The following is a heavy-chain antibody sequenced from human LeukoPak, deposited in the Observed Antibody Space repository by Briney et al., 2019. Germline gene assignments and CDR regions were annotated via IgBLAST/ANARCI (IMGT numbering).Heavy chain of an antibody. CDR1: GFNFITAA. CDR3: ARGHGMDV. V-gene: IGHV3-23*01. Sequence: QPGGSLRLSCAASGFNFITAAMTWVRQAPGKGLEWVSLIGSSGGSTYYADSVKGRFTISRDNAKKSLFLQMNSLRAEDTAVYYCARGHGMDVWGQGTTVTVSS. CDR2: IGSSGGST. J-gene: IGHJ6*02.